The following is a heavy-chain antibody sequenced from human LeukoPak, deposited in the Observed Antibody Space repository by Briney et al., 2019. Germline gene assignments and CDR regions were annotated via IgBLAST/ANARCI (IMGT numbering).Heavy chain of an antibody. V-gene: IGHV1-2*02. CDR1: GYTFTGHY. Sequence: ASVKVSCKASGYTFTGHYMHWLRQAPEQGLEWMGWINPNNGGTNYAQKFQGRGTVTRDTSISTAYMELSRLRSDDTAVYYCAREIRKGQWPVFALNYWGQGTLVTVSS. CDR2: INPNNGGT. J-gene: IGHJ4*02. CDR3: AREIRKGQWPVFALNY. D-gene: IGHD6-19*01.